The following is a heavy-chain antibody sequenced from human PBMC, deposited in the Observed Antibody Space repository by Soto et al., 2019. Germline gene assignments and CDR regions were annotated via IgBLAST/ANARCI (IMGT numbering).Heavy chain of an antibody. Sequence: ASVKVSCKASGYTFTSYAMHWVRQAPGQRLEWMGWINAGNGNTKYSQKFQGRVTITRDTSASTAYMELSSLRSEDTAVYYCARVDEALRYFDWLSSYGMDVWGQGTTVTVSS. CDR1: GYTFTSYA. V-gene: IGHV1-3*01. J-gene: IGHJ6*02. D-gene: IGHD3-9*01. CDR3: ARVDEALRYFDWLSSYGMDV. CDR2: INAGNGNT.